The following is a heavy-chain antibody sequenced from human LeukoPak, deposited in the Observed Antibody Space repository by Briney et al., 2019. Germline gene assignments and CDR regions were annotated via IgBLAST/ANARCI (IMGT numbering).Heavy chain of an antibody. Sequence: SETLSLTCTVSGASVTTYYWSWIRQPPGKGLEWIGYIHYSGNTKYHPSLKSRVTMSVDTSKNQFSLKLSSATAADTATNYCARLYGSGTAVDHWGQGTLVTVSS. CDR3: ARLYGSGTAVDH. V-gene: IGHV4-59*08. J-gene: IGHJ4*02. CDR2: IHYSGNT. D-gene: IGHD3-10*01. CDR1: GASVTTYY.